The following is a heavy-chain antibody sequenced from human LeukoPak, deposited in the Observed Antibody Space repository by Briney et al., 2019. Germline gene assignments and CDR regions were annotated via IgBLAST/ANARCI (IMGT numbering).Heavy chain of an antibody. V-gene: IGHV3-21*01. CDR3: ARDSPYSYGSFDY. CDR2: ISSSSSYI. Sequence: PGGSLRLSCAASGFTFSSYSMNWVRQAPGKGLEWVSSISSSSSYIYYADSVKGRFTISRDNAKNSLYLQMNSLRAEDTAVYYCARDSPYSYGSFDYWGQGTLVTVSS. CDR1: GFTFSSYS. D-gene: IGHD5-18*01. J-gene: IGHJ4*02.